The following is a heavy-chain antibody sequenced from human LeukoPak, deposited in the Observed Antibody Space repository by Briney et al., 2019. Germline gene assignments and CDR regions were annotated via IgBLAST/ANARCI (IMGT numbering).Heavy chain of an antibody. CDR1: GFTFSSYS. J-gene: IGHJ4*02. D-gene: IGHD6-19*01. CDR3: ARKGAGTSASHFDY. CDR2: ISSSSGYI. Sequence: GGSLRLSCAASGFTFSSYSMNWVRQAPGKGLEWVSSISSSSGYIHYADAVKGRFTISRDNAKNSLYLQMNSLRAEDTAEYYCARKGAGTSASHFDYWGQGTLVTVSS. V-gene: IGHV3-21*01.